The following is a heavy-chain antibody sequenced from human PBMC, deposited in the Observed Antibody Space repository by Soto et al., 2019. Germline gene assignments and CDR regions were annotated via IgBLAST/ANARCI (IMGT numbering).Heavy chain of an antibody. D-gene: IGHD5-18*01. J-gene: IGHJ4*02. CDR1: GGTFSSYA. V-gene: IGHV1-69*06. CDR2: IIPIFGTA. Sequence: ASVKVSCKASGGTFSSYAISWVRQAPGQGLEWMGGIIPIFGTANYAQKFQGRVTITADKSTGTAYMELSSLRSEDTAVYYCARQVGIQLWSHFDYWGQGTLVTVSS. CDR3: ARQVGIQLWSHFDY.